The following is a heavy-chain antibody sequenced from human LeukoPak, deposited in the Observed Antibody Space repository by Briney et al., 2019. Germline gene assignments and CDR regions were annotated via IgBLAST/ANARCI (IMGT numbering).Heavy chain of an antibody. CDR3: ARHTYARPFDS. J-gene: IGHJ4*02. D-gene: IGHD6-6*01. V-gene: IGHV4-59*08. Sequence: PSETLSLTCTVSGGSISGSYWSWIRQPPGKGLEWIGYIYYSADSNYNPSLKSRATISLDTSKNQFSLKVSSVTAADTAIYYCARHTYARPFDSWGQGTLVTVSS. CDR2: IYYSADS. CDR1: GGSISGSY.